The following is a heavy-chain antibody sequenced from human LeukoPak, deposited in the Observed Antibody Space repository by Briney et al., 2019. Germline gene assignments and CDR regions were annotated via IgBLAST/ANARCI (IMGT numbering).Heavy chain of an antibody. CDR1: GFTFSSYA. J-gene: IGHJ4*02. CDR2: ISYDGSNK. D-gene: IGHD3-10*01. Sequence: TGGSLRLSCAASGFTFSSYAMHWVRQAPGKGLEWVAVISYDGSNKYYADSVKGRFTISRDNSKNTLYLQMNSLRAEDTAVYYCARDSTLWFGEGYFDYWGQGTLVTASS. V-gene: IGHV3-30*04. CDR3: ARDSTLWFGEGYFDY.